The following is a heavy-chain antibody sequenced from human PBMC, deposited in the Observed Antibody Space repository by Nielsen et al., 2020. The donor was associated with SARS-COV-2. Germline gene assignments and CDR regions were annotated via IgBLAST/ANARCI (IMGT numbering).Heavy chain of an antibody. CDR1: GFTFSSYW. J-gene: IGHJ4*02. Sequence: GESLKISCAASGFTFSSYWMSWVRRAPGKGLEWVANIRPGGNDKYYVDSVKGRFTVSRDNAKNTLSLQMNSLRAEDTAVYYCAKGAKEIFRWGQGTLVTVSS. D-gene: IGHD2-15*01. CDR2: IRPGGNDK. CDR3: AKGAKEIFR. V-gene: IGHV3-7*02.